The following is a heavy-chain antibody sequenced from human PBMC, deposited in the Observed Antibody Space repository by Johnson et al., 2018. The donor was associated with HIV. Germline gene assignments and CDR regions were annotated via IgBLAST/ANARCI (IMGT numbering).Heavy chain of an antibody. D-gene: IGHD1-1*01. Sequence: QVQLVESGGGVVQPERSLRLSCAASGFTFSAYAMHWVRQAPGKGLEWVAAISDDESNTYYTDSMKGRFTISRDNSKNTLYLQMISLRAEDTAMYYCARRQPTRDVFALDDGFDIWGQGTMVTVAS. CDR2: ISDDESNT. CDR1: GFTFSAYA. V-gene: IGHV3-30*10. CDR3: ARRQPTRDVFALDDGFDI. J-gene: IGHJ3*02.